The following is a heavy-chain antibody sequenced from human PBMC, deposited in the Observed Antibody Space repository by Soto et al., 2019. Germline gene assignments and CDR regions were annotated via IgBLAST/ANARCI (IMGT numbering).Heavy chain of an antibody. CDR2: IKQDGSEK. CDR1: GFTFSSYW. CDR3: ASARHIGP. V-gene: IGHV3-7*01. D-gene: IGHD2-21*01. Sequence: LRLSCAAPGFTFSSYWMSWVRQAPGKGLEWVANIKQDGSEKNYVDSVKGRFTISRDNAKNSLYLQMNSLRADDTAVYYCASARHIGPWGQGTLVTVSS. J-gene: IGHJ5*02.